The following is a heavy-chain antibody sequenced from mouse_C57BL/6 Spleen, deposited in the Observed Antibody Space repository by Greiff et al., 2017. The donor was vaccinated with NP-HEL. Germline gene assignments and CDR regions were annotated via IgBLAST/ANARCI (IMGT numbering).Heavy chain of an antibody. J-gene: IGHJ4*01. CDR1: GYTFTSYW. V-gene: IGHV1-5*01. D-gene: IGHD1-1*01. CDR3: TRETDYYGSDAMDY. Sequence: EVQVVESGTVLARPGASVKMSCKTSGYTFTSYWMHWVKQRPGQGLEWIGAIYPGNSDTSYNQKFKGKAKLTAVTSASTAYMELSSLTNEDSAVYYCTRETDYYGSDAMDYWGQGTSVTVSS. CDR2: IYPGNSDT.